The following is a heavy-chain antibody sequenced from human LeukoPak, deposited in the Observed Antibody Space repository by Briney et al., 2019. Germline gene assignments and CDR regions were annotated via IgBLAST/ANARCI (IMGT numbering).Heavy chain of an antibody. J-gene: IGHJ4*02. Sequence: GGSLRLSCAVSGFTVTSYVMHWVRQAPGEGLVWVSRINHDGTDISYADSVKGRSTISRDNAKYTLYLQMNSLRVDDTAIYYCVRDSNFKIDYWGQGTLVTVSS. CDR2: INHDGTDI. V-gene: IGHV3-74*01. D-gene: IGHD3-3*02. CDR3: VRDSNFKIDY. CDR1: GFTVTSYV.